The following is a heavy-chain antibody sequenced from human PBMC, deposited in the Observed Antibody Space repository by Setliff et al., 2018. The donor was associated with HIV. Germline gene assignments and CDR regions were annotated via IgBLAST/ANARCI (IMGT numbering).Heavy chain of an antibody. CDR1: GDSFGDFY. CDR2: MHYSKST. J-gene: IGHJ5*02. D-gene: IGHD3-22*01. CDR3: ASRIYYYDTYRVLREEGFDP. V-gene: IGHV4-34*01. Sequence: SETLSLTCAMYGDSFGDFYWNWIRQAPGKGLEWLGSMHYSKSTYYNPSLNGRVTISIDTSKKQFSLRLNSVTDADAALYYCASRIYYYDTYRVLREEGFDPWGQGTLVTVSS.